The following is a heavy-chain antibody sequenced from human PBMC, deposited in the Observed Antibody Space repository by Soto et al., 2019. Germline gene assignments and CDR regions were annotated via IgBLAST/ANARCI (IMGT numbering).Heavy chain of an antibody. J-gene: IGHJ4*02. CDR3: AREGNLGRWIQPLDS. CDR2: IHYNGNT. CDR1: RDSIGSYS. Sequence: PSVTLSLTCTVSRDSIGSYSWGWIYQPPGKGLEWIGNIHYNGNTKYSPSLKSRVTMSVDTSKNHFSLKLISVTTADTAVYFCAREGNLGRWIQPLDSWGQGTLVTVS. D-gene: IGHD2-2*03. V-gene: IGHV4-59*01.